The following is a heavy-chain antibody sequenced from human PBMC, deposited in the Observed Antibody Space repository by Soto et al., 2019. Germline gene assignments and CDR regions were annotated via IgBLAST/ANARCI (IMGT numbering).Heavy chain of an antibody. CDR3: ARADPNSSSWYSSGDYFDY. CDR1: GYTFTSYG. J-gene: IGHJ4*02. V-gene: IGHV1-18*01. CDR2: ISAYNGNT. Sequence: ASVKVSCKASGYTFTSYGISWVRQAPGQGLEWMGWISAYNGNTNYAQKLQGRVTMTTDTSTSTAYMELRSLRSDDTAVYYCARADPNSSSWYSSGDYFDYWGQGTLVTVSS. D-gene: IGHD6-13*01.